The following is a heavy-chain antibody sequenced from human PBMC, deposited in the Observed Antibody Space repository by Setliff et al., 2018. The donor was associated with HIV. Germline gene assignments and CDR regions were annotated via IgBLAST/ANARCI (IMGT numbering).Heavy chain of an antibody. J-gene: IGHJ4*02. Sequence: SETLSLTCTVSGGSISSHYWSWVRQPPGKGLEWIGYIYYSGSTNYDPSLKSRVTISVDTSKKQFSLKLTSVAAADTALYYCVSASGAYPYAVEYWGQGTLVTVSS. CDR2: IYYSGST. V-gene: IGHV4-59*08. CDR1: GGSISSHY. CDR3: VSASGAYPYAVEY. D-gene: IGHD1-26*01.